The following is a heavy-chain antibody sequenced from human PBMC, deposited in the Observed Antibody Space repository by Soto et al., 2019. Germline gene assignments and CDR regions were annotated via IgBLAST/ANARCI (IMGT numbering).Heavy chain of an antibody. J-gene: IGHJ3*02. Sequence: EVQLLESGGGLVQPGGSLRLSCAASGFTFNTFNSYAMSWVRQAPGKGLAWVSGITGSGGSTNYADHVKARFTISRDNSQKTLYLQMNSLRAEETAVYYCAKFPGLTTYVNHRYGFDIWGQGRIVTVSS. D-gene: IGHD3-9*01. CDR1: GFTFNTFNSYA. CDR2: ITGSGGST. CDR3: AKFPGLTTYVNHRYGFDI. V-gene: IGHV3-23*01.